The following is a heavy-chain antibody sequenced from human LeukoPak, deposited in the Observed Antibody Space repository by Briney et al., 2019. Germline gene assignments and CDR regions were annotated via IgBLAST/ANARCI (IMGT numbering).Heavy chain of an antibody. D-gene: IGHD1-26*01. V-gene: IGHV3-23*01. J-gene: IGHJ3*02. CDR2: ISGSGGST. CDR1: GHSFSTYA. Sequence: GGSLRLSCAASGHSFSTYAMSWVRQAPGKGLEWVSGISGSGGSTYYADSVKGRFTTSRDNSKNTLYLQMNSLRAEDTAVYYCAKDLNGRFEAFDIWGQGTMVTVSS. CDR3: AKDLNGRFEAFDI.